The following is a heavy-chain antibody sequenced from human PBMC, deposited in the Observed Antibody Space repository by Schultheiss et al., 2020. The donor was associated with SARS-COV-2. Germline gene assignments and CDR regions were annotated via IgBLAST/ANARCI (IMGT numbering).Heavy chain of an antibody. CDR3: AKEGAQTYYDILTGYPNAFDI. V-gene: IGHV3-23*01. CDR1: GFTFSSYA. D-gene: IGHD3-9*01. Sequence: GGSLRLSCAASGFTFSSYAMSWVRQAPGKGLEWVSAISGSGGSTYYADSVKGRFTISRDNSKNTLYLQMNSLRAEDTAVYYCAKEGAQTYYDILTGYPNAFDIWGQGTMVTVSS. J-gene: IGHJ3*02. CDR2: ISGSGGST.